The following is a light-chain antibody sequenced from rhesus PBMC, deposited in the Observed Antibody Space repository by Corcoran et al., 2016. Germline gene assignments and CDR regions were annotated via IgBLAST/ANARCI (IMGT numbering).Light chain of an antibody. Sequence: IVMTQTPLSLPVTPGEPASISCRSSQSLLHSNGNTYLYWYLQKPGQPPRLLIYRVSKQFSGVPERFSGSGSGTDVTLKISRVEAEDVGVYYCMQALQTPWTFGQGTKVEIK. J-gene: IGKJ1*01. CDR1: QSLLHSNGNTY. V-gene: IGKV2-73*01. CDR2: RVS. CDR3: MQALQTPWT.